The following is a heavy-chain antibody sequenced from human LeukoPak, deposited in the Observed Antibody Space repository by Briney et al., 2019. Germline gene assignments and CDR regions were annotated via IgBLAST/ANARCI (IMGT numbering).Heavy chain of an antibody. CDR3: ARGTYYYGSGSWGFDP. D-gene: IGHD3-10*01. CDR1: GFTLSSYW. Sequence: GSLRLSCAASGFTLSSYWMSWIRQPPGKGLEWIGYIYYSGSTNYNPSLKSRVTISVDTSKNQFSLKLSSVTAADTAVYYCARGTYYYGSGSWGFDPWGQGTLVTVSS. CDR2: IYYSGST. V-gene: IGHV4-59*01. J-gene: IGHJ5*02.